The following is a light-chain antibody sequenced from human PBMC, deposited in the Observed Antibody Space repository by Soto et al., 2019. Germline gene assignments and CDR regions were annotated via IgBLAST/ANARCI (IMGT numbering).Light chain of an antibody. CDR3: QKYFSVPFT. Sequence: DIQMTQSPSSLSASAGDRVTITCRASQGIRNNLAWYQQKPGEVPKLLIYAASTLQSGVPSRFSGSGSGTDFTLTISSLQPADVATYYCQKYFSVPFTFGPGTKVVVK. V-gene: IGKV1-27*01. CDR1: QGIRNN. CDR2: AAS. J-gene: IGKJ3*01.